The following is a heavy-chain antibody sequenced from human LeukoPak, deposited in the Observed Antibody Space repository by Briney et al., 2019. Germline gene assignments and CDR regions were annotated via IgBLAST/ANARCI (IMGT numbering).Heavy chain of an antibody. V-gene: IGHV4-59*12. CDR3: ARGDGSYYAFDI. D-gene: IGHD1-26*01. CDR2: IYYSGST. J-gene: IGHJ3*02. CDR1: GGSISSYY. Sequence: SETLSLTCTVSGGSISSYYWSWIRQPPGKGLEWIGTIYYSGSTSYNPSLKSRVTISVDTSKNQFSLKLSSVTAADTAVYYCARGDGSYYAFDIWGQGTMVTVSS.